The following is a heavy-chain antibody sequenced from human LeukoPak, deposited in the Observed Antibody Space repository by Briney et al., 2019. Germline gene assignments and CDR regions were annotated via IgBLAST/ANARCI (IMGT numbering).Heavy chain of an antibody. CDR3: ARSPYSSSSSV. Sequence: GSLRLSCAVSGFTFSGFWMSWSRQAPGKGLEWVASINSDGSEGYYADVVKGRFTISRDNAKNSLYLQINSLRAEDTAVYYCARSPYSSSSSVWGQGTMVTVSS. CDR1: GFTFSGFW. D-gene: IGHD6-6*01. J-gene: IGHJ3*01. CDR2: INSDGSEG. V-gene: IGHV3-7*03.